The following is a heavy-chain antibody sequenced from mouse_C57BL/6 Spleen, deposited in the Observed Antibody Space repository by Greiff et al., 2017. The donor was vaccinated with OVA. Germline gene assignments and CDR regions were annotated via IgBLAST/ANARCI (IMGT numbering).Heavy chain of an antibody. CDR3: ARGIYDYGNCDY. V-gene: IGHV1-26*01. Sequence: EVQLQQSGPELVKPGASVKISCKASGYTFTDYYMNWVKQSHGKSLEWIGDINPNNGGTSYNQKFKGKATLTVDKSSSTAYMELRSLTSEDSAVYYCARGIYDYGNCDYWGQGTTLTVSS. CDR1: GYTFTDYY. D-gene: IGHD2-4*01. J-gene: IGHJ2*01. CDR2: INPNNGGT.